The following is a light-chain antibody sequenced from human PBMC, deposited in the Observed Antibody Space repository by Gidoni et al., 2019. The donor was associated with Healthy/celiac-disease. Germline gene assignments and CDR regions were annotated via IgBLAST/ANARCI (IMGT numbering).Light chain of an antibody. Sequence: DLQLPQSPSSLSASVGDRVTITCRASQSISSYLNWYQQKPGKDPKLLIYDASSLESGVPERGSGSGSGTDFTLTSSRRQPEDCATYYCQQSYSTPRTFGQXTRLEIK. V-gene: IGKV1-39*01. CDR1: QSISSY. CDR2: DAS. CDR3: QQSYSTPRT. J-gene: IGKJ2*01.